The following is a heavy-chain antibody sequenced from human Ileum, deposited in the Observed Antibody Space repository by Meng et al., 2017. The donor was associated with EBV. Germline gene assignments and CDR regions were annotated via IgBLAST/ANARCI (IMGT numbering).Heavy chain of an antibody. V-gene: IGHV3-33*01. CDR3: ARLGSGWAADY. CDR2: IWYDGSNK. Sequence: VVVGGWGGGVCERGRSWSLCCGASGFTFSNYGMYWVRQAPGKGLEWVSFIWYDGSNKYYGDSVKGRFTVSRDNYKNTVSLQMNSLRVEDTAVYYCARLGSGWAADYWGQGTLVTVSS. CDR1: GFTFSNYG. D-gene: IGHD6-19*01. J-gene: IGHJ4*02.